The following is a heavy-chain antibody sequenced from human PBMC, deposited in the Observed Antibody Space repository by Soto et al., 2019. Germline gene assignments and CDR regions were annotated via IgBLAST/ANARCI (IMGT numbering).Heavy chain of an antibody. D-gene: IGHD3-22*01. CDR2: IIPIFGTA. V-gene: IGHV1-69*13. CDR3: ARVGQSYYDSSGYYGFDY. CDR1: GGTFSSYA. J-gene: IGHJ4*02. Sequence: GASVKVSCKASGGTFSSYAISWVRQAPGQGLEWMGGIIPIFGTANYAQKFQGRVTITADESTSTAYMELSSLRSEDTAVYYCARVGQSYYDSSGYYGFDYWGQGTLVTVSS.